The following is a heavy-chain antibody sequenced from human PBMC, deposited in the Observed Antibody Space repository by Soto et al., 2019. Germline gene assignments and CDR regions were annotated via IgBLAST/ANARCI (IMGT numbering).Heavy chain of an antibody. D-gene: IGHD2-15*01. CDR2: ISGSGGST. Sequence: PGGSLRLSCAASGFTFSSYAMSWVRQAPGKGLEWVSAISGSGGSTYYADSVKGRFTISRDNSKNTLYLQMNSLRVEDTAVYYCAREPRYCIGCSCSITPEAFDIRGKAT. CDR3: AREPRYCIGCSCSITPEAFDI. J-gene: IGHJ3*02. CDR1: GFTFSSYA. V-gene: IGHV3-23*01.